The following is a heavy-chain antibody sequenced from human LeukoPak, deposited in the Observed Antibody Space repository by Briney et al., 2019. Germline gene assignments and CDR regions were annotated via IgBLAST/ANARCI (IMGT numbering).Heavy chain of an antibody. CDR1: GGTFSSYA. V-gene: IGHV1-69*05. J-gene: IGHJ5*02. CDR2: IIPIFGTA. Sequence: SVKVSCKASGGTFSSYAISWVRQAPGQGLEWMGGIIPIFGTANYAQKFQGRVTMTRDASISTAYMELSRLRSDDTAVYYCARSIRPENWFDPWGQGTLVTVSS. D-gene: IGHD6-6*01. CDR3: ARSIRPENWFDP.